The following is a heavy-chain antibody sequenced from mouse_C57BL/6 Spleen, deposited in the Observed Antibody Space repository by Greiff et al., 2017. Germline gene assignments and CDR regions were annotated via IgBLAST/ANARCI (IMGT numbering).Heavy chain of an antibody. Sequence: QVQLQQPGAELVKPGASVKMSCKASGYTFTSDWITWVKQRPGQGLEWIGDIYPDSGSTNYNEKFKSKATLTVDTSSSTAYMQLSSLTSEDSAVYYCARPSIYYDNGGFDYWGQGTTLTVSS. CDR3: ARPSIYYDNGGFDY. V-gene: IGHV1-55*01. CDR2: IYPDSGST. J-gene: IGHJ2*01. CDR1: GYTFTSDW. D-gene: IGHD2-4*01.